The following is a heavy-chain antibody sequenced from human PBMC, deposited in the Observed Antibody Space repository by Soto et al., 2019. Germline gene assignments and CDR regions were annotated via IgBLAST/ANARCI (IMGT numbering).Heavy chain of an antibody. V-gene: IGHV3-30*18. CDR1: GFSFSSYG. CDR2: ISYDANTN. CDR3: AKGNGLVGATSFHFYYGMDV. J-gene: IGHJ6*02. Sequence: VQLVESGGGVVQPGRSLRLSCAASGFSFSSYGMYWVRQAPGKGLEWVAVISYDANTNYYADSVKGRFTISRDNSMNTLYLQVNSLRTEDTAVYYCAKGNGLVGATSFHFYYGMDVWGQGSTVTVSS. D-gene: IGHD1-26*01.